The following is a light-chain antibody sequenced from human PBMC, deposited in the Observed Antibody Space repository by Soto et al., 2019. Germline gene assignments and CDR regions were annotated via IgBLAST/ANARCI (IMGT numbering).Light chain of an antibody. V-gene: IGLV2-14*01. Sequence: QSALTQPASVAGSPGQSITISCTGTSSDVGGYNFVSWYQHHPGTPPKLIIYEVIQRPSGVSNRFSGSKSAITASLTISGLQVEDEADYFCSSYSSTTTREVFGTGTKVTVL. J-gene: IGLJ1*01. CDR1: SSDVGGYNF. CDR2: EVI. CDR3: SSYSSTTTREV.